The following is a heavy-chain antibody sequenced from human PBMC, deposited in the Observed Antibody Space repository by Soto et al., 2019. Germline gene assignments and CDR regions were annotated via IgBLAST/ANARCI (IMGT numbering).Heavy chain of an antibody. CDR3: ASSNIAAAGFYYYGMDV. CDR1: GGSISSGGYY. J-gene: IGHJ6*02. CDR2: IYYSGST. D-gene: IGHD6-13*01. Sequence: SETLSLTCTVSGGSISSGGYYWSWIRQPPGKGLEWIGYIYYSGSTYYNPSLKSRVTISVDTSKNQFSLKLSSVTAADTAVYYCASSNIAAAGFYYYGMDVWGRGTTVTVSS. V-gene: IGHV4-30-4*02.